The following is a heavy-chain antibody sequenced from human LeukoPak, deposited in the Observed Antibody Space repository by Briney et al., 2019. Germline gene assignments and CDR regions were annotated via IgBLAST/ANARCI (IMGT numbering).Heavy chain of an antibody. CDR1: GFTFSSYG. V-gene: IGHV3-21*01. D-gene: IGHD6-19*01. CDR3: ARANGAVAGTFWFDP. J-gene: IGHJ5*02. CDR2: VSSTSSYI. Sequence: GGSLRLSCAASGFTFSSYGMNWVRQAPGKGLEWVSCVSSTSSYIYYADSVRGRFTISRDNAKNSLYLQMYSLRAEDTAVYYCARANGAVAGTFWFDPWGQGTLVTVSS.